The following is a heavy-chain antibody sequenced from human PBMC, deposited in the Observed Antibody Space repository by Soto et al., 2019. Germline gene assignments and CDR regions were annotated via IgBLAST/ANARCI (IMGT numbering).Heavy chain of an antibody. V-gene: IGHV4-39*01. D-gene: IGHD3-10*01. Sequence: QLQLKESGRGLVKPSENLYLTCTVSGGSISSSSYYWGWIRQPPGKGLEWIGSIYYSGSTYYNPSLQSRVPIAVDTSKHQFSLKLSSVTAADTAVYCCARTDGITMVRGVIIGTNWCDPWGQGTLVTVSS. CDR2: IYYSGST. J-gene: IGHJ5*02. CDR3: ARTDGITMVRGVIIGTNWCDP. CDR1: GGSISSSSYY.